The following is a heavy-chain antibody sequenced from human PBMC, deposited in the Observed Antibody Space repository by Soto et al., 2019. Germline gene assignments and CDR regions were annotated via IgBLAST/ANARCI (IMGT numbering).Heavy chain of an antibody. CDR1: GFTFSSYA. V-gene: IGHV3-23*01. J-gene: IGHJ4*02. Sequence: GGSLRLSCAASGFTFSSYAMSWVRQAPGKGLEWVSAISGSGGSTYYADSVKGRFTISRDNSKNTLYLQMNSLRAEDTAVYYCAKAVVVVVAATLYFDYWGQGTLVTVSS. D-gene: IGHD2-15*01. CDR3: AKAVVVVVAATLYFDY. CDR2: ISGSGGST.